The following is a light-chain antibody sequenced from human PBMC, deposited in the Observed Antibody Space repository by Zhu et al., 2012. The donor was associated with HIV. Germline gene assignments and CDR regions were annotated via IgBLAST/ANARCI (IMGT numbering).Light chain of an antibody. CDR2: GAS. CDR3: QQYGRSPLT. J-gene: IGKJ4*01. CDR1: QTVAKNY. V-gene: IGKV3-20*01. Sequence: EIVLTQSPGTLSLSPGERATLSCRASQTVAKNYLAWYQKKLGQPPKLLTYGASTRATGIPDRFSGSGSGTGLRLLPSPDLEPEDFAVYYCQQYGRSPLTFGVGPGWRSN.